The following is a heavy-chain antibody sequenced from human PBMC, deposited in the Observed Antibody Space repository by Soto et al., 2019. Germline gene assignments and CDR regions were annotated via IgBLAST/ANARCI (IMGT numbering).Heavy chain of an antibody. Sequence: PSETLSLTCTVSGGSISSYYWSWIRQPPGKGLEWIGYIYYSGSTNYNPSLKSRVTISVDTSKNQFSLKLSSVTAAYTAVYYCARVLFGRGNWFDPWGQGTLVTVSS. CDR2: IYYSGST. D-gene: IGHD3-3*01. CDR1: GGSISSYY. J-gene: IGHJ5*02. V-gene: IGHV4-59*01. CDR3: ARVLFGRGNWFDP.